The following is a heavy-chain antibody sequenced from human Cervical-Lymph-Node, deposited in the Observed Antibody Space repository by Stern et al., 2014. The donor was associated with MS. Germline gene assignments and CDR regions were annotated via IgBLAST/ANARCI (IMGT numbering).Heavy chain of an antibody. CDR3: ATTGSSSSGWFDP. V-gene: IGHV1-18*01. CDR1: GYNFTSYG. Sequence: VQLVESGAEVKKPGASVKVSCKASGYNFTSYGISWVRQAPGQGLEWLGWISPYNGNTNYAQKLQGRVTLTTDTSTSTAYMELRSLRSDDTAVYYCATTGSSSSGWFDPWGQGTLVAVSS. J-gene: IGHJ5*02. D-gene: IGHD6-6*01. CDR2: ISPYNGNT.